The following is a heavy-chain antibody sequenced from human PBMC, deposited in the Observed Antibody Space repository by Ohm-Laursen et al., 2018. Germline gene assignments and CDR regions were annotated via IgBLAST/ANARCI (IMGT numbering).Heavy chain of an antibody. V-gene: IGHV3-11*01. CDR1: GFRFSDNQ. D-gene: IGHD4/OR15-4a*01. CDR3: ARGGALDY. CDR2: ISSSGTTN. J-gene: IGHJ4*02. Sequence: GSLRLSCAASGFRFSDNQMSWIRQAPGKGLEWLSYISSSGTTNQYANSVKGRFTISRDNARNSLYLQMNSLRVEDTAVYYCARGGALDYWGQGTLVTVSS.